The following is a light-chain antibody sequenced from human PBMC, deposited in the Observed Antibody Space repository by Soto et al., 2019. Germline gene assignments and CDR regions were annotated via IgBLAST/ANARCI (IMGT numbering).Light chain of an antibody. CDR2: AGS. CDR1: QSISSY. J-gene: IGKJ2*01. Sequence: DIQTTQSPSSLSASVGDRVTITCRASQSISSYVNWYQQKPGKAPKLLIYAGSTLQSGVPSRFSGSGSGTDFTLTISSLQPEDFATYYCQQTYSTPPTFGQGTKLEIK. CDR3: QQTYSTPPT. V-gene: IGKV1-39*01.